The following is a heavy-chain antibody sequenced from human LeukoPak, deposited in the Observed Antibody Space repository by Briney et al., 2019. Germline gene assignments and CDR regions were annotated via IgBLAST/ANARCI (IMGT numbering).Heavy chain of an antibody. CDR1: GFTFNNYA. V-gene: IGHV3-23*01. D-gene: IGHD6-19*01. CDR3: ASETSGWYSDY. J-gene: IGHJ4*02. Sequence: GGSLRLSCVASGFTFNNYAMSWVRQAPGKGLEWVSTISGSGSNTYYADSVKGRFTISRDTSKKTLYLQMNSLRADDTAVYYCASETSGWYSDYWGQGALVTVSS. CDR2: ISGSGSNT.